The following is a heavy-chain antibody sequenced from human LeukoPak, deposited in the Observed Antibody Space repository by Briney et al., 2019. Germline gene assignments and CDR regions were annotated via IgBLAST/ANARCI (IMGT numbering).Heavy chain of an antibody. J-gene: IGHJ4*02. CDR2: IYYSGST. D-gene: IGHD6-6*01. CDR3: AVTFSVGSSTHFDY. V-gene: IGHV4-39*07. CDR1: GGSISSSSYD. Sequence: SETLSLTCTVSGGSISSSSYDWGWIRQPPGKGLEWIGSIYYSGSTCYNPSLKSRVTISVDRSKNQFSLKLSSVTAADTAVYYCAVTFSVGSSTHFDYWGQGTLVTVSS.